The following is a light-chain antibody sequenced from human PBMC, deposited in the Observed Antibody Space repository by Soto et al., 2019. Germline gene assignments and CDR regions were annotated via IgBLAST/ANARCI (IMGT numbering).Light chain of an antibody. CDR2: GAS. J-gene: IGKJ2*01. CDR1: QSVSSSY. CDR3: LQYGSSPYT. Sequence: EIVLTQSPGTLSLSPGERATLSCRASQSVSSSYLAWYQQKPGQAPRPLIYGASSRATGIPDRCSGSGSGTDFTLTISRLEPEDFAVYYCLQYGSSPYTFGQGTKLEIK. V-gene: IGKV3-20*01.